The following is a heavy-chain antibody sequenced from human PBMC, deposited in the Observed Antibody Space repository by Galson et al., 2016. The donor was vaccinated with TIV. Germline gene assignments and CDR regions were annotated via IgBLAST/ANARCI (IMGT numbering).Heavy chain of an antibody. V-gene: IGHV3-33*01. D-gene: IGHD1-1*01. J-gene: IGHJ4*02. CDR2: IWFDGSND. CDR1: GFTFSSHG. CDR3: ARGELATTKILFDY. Sequence: SLRLSCATSGFTFSSHGMRWVRPAPGKGLEWVAVIWFDGSNDRYADSVKGRFTISRDNSKNALYLQMNSLRAEDTAMYYCARGELATTKILFDYWGQGTLVTVSS.